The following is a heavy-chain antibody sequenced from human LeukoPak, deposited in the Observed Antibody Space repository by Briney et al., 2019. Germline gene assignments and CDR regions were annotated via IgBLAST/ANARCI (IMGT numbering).Heavy chain of an antibody. CDR2: INPNSGGT. Sequence: ASVRVSCKASGYTFTGYYMHWVRQAPGQGLEWMGWINPNSGGTNYAQKFQGRVTMTRDTSISTAYMELSRLRSDDTAVYYCARDYYDSSGYYSAVGYWGQGTLVTVSS. CDR3: ARDYYDSSGYYSAVGY. D-gene: IGHD3-22*01. CDR1: GYTFTGYY. J-gene: IGHJ4*02. V-gene: IGHV1-2*02.